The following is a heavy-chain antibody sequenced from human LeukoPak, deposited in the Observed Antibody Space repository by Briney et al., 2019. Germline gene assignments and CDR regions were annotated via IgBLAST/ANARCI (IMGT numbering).Heavy chain of an antibody. CDR2: ISNSGGST. CDR1: GFTFSSYA. D-gene: IGHD3-22*01. Sequence: GGSLRLSCAASGFTFSSYAMSWARQAPGKGLEWDSVISNSGGSTYYADSVKGRFTISRDNSKNTLYLQMNSLRAEDTAVYYCAKHDSSGYWGGFDYWGQGTLVTVSS. CDR3: AKHDSSGYWGGFDY. V-gene: IGHV3-23*01. J-gene: IGHJ4*02.